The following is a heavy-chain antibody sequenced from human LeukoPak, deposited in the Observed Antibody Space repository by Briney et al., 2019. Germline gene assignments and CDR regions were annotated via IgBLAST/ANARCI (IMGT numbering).Heavy chain of an antibody. CDR3: VTYYFDSSGPKKNY. J-gene: IGHJ4*02. Sequence: NTSETLSLTCAVYGGSFSGHYWSCIRQPPGKGLEWIGEINHSGSTNYNPSLKSRVTISVDTSKKQFSLKLSSVTAADTAVYYCVTYYFDSSGPKKNYWGQGTLVTVSS. V-gene: IGHV4-34*01. CDR1: GGSFSGHY. CDR2: INHSGST. D-gene: IGHD3-22*01.